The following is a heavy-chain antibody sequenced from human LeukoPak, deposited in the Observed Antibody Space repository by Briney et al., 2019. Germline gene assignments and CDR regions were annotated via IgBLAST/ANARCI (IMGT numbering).Heavy chain of an antibody. Sequence: PGGSLRLSCAASGFTFSSYAMHWVRQAPGKGLEYVSAISSNGGSTYYANSVKGRFTISRDNSKNTLYPQMGSLRAEDMAVYYCARGTAAARDAFDIWGQGTMVTVSS. CDR1: GFTFSSYA. D-gene: IGHD6-13*01. CDR2: ISSNGGST. V-gene: IGHV3-64*01. J-gene: IGHJ3*02. CDR3: ARGTAAARDAFDI.